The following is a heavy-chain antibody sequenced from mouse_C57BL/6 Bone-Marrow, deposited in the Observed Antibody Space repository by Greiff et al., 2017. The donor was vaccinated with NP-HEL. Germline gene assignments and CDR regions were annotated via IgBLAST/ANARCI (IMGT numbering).Heavy chain of an antibody. V-gene: IGHV2-9-1*01. D-gene: IGHD2-4*01. Sequence: VQLVESGPGLVAPSQSLSITCTVSGFSLTSYAISWVRQPPGKGLEWLGVIWTGGGTNYNSALKSRLSISKDNYKSQVFLKMNSLQTDDTARYYCARNEDDYDGYYYAMDYWGQGTSVTVSS. J-gene: IGHJ4*01. CDR2: IWTGGGT. CDR1: GFSLTSYA. CDR3: ARNEDDYDGYYYAMDY.